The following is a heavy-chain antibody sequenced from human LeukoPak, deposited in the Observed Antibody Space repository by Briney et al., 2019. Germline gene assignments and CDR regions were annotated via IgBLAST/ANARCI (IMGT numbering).Heavy chain of an antibody. J-gene: IGHJ4*02. Sequence: ASVKVSCKVSGYTLTELSMHWVRQAPGKGLEWMGGFDPEDGETIYAQKFQGGVTMTEDTSTDTAYMELSSLRSEDTAVYYCATDLGGNSPIKYWGQGTLVTVSS. D-gene: IGHD4-23*01. CDR3: ATDLGGNSPIKY. V-gene: IGHV1-24*01. CDR1: GYTLTELS. CDR2: FDPEDGET.